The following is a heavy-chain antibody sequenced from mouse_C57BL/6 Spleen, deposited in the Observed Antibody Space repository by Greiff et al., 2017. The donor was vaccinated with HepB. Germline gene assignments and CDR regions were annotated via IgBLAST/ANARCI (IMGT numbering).Heavy chain of an antibody. CDR3: ARYDYDHYFDY. V-gene: IGHV5-16*01. J-gene: IGHJ2*01. CDR2: INYDGSST. D-gene: IGHD2-4*01. CDR1: GFTFSDYY. Sequence: EVMLVESEGGLVQPGSSMKLSCTASGFTFSDYYMAWVRQVPEKGLEWVANINYDGSSTYYLDSLKSRFIISRDNAKNILYLQMSSLKSEDTATYYCARYDYDHYFDYWGQGTTLTVSS.